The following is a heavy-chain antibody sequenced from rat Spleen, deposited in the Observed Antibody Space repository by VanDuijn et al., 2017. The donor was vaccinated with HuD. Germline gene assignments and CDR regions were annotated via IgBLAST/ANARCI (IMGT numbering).Heavy chain of an antibody. V-gene: IGHV2-41*01. CDR3: TRDPVGYYGYY. Sequence: QVQLKESGPGLVQPSQTLSLTCTVAGFSLTSYNVHWVRQPPGKGLEWMGVIWNTGGTQYNSALKSRLSISKDTSKSQVFLKVTNLKTEDTAIYFCTRDPVGYYGYYWGQGVMVTVSS. D-gene: IGHD1-7*01. CDR2: IWNTGGT. J-gene: IGHJ2*01. CDR1: GFSLTSYN.